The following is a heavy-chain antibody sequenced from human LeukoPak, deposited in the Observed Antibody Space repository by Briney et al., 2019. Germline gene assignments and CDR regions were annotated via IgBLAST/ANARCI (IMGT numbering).Heavy chain of an antibody. J-gene: IGHJ4*02. Sequence: GGSLRLSCAASGFTFTSYWMTWVCQAPGKRLEWVANIKQDGSEKYYVDSVKGRFTISRDNAKNSLYLQMNSLRAEDTAVYYCARASTIDYWGQGTLVTVSS. CDR3: ARASTIDY. CDR1: GFTFTSYW. D-gene: IGHD2-2*01. CDR2: IKQDGSEK. V-gene: IGHV3-7*01.